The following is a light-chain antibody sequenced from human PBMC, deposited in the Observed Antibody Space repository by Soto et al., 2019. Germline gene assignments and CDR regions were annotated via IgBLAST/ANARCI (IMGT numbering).Light chain of an antibody. CDR1: QRVSSY. V-gene: IGKV3-11*01. Sequence: EIVLTQSPATLSLSPGERATLSCRASQRVSSYLAWYQQKPGQAPRLLIYDASNRATGIPARFSGSGSGTDFTLTISSLELKDFAVDYCQQRSNWPWTFSQGTKVEIK. CDR2: DAS. J-gene: IGKJ1*01. CDR3: QQRSNWPWT.